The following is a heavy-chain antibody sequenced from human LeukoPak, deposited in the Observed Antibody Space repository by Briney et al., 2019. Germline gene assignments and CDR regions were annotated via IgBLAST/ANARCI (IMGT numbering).Heavy chain of an antibody. CDR3: ASDLSRGYSYAPAAFDI. V-gene: IGHV1-18*01. CDR1: GYTFTSYG. CDR2: ISAYNGNT. J-gene: IGHJ3*02. D-gene: IGHD5-18*01. Sequence: GASVKVSCKAAGYTFTSYGISWVRQAPGQGLEWMGWISAYNGNTNYAQKLQGRVTMTTDTSTSTAYMELRSLRSDDTAVYYCASDLSRGYSYAPAAFDIWGQGTMVTVSS.